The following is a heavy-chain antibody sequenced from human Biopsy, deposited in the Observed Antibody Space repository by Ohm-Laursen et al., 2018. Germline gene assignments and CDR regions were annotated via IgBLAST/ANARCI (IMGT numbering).Heavy chain of an antibody. CDR1: GGSISGSS. D-gene: IGHD6-19*01. V-gene: IGHV4-59*08. CDR3: AKHGSGWTGDDAFHI. Sequence: TLSLTCTVSGGSISGSSWSWIRQAPGKGLEWIGYISYSRDTNYNPSLKSRITISVDTSKTQFSLKLTSVTAADTAVYYCAKHGSGWTGDDAFHIWGQGTMVTVSS. J-gene: IGHJ3*02. CDR2: ISYSRDT.